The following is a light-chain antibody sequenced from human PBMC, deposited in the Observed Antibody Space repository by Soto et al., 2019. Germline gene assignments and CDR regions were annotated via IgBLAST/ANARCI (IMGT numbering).Light chain of an antibody. CDR3: QAWDTSTYVV. Sequence: SYELTQPPSVSVSPGQTANITCSGARLGDKYASWYQHKAGQSPVLVIYQDTRRPSGIPERFSGSNSGNTATLTISGTQAGDEADYYCQAWDTSTYVVFGGGTKLTVL. CDR1: RLGDKY. CDR2: QDT. V-gene: IGLV3-1*01. J-gene: IGLJ2*01.